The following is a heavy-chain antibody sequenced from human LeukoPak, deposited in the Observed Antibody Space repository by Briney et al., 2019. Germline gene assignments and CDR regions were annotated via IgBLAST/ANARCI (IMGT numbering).Heavy chain of an antibody. CDR1: GYSFTSYW. CDR2: IYPGDSDT. D-gene: IGHD5-18*01. J-gene: IGHJ4*02. V-gene: IGHV5-51*01. Sequence: KDGESLKISCKGSGYSFTSYWIGWVRQMPGKGLEWMGIIYPGDSDTRYSPSFQGQVTISADKSISTAYLQWSSLKASDTAMYYCARQISGYSYGYYFDYWGQGTLVTVSS. CDR3: ARQISGYSYGYYFDY.